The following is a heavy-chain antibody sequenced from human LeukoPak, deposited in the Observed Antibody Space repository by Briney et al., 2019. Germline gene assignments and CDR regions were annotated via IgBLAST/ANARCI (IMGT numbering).Heavy chain of an antibody. Sequence: AGGSLRLSCAASGFTFSSYGMHWVRQAPGKGLEWVSYISSSGSTIYYADSVKGRFTISRDNAKNSLYLQMNSLRAEDTAVYYCARTSGSYGYYFDYWGQGTLVTVSS. CDR1: GFTFSSYG. J-gene: IGHJ4*02. CDR2: ISSSGSTI. V-gene: IGHV3-48*04. CDR3: ARTSGSYGYYFDY. D-gene: IGHD1-26*01.